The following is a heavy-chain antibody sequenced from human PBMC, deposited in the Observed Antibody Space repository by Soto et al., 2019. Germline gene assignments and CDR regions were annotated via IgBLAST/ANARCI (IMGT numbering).Heavy chain of an antibody. J-gene: IGHJ5*02. V-gene: IGHV3-48*02. D-gene: IGHD2-2*01. Sequence: GSLRLSWAGSGFTFRSYSMNWVRQAPGKGLEWVSYISISGTAIYYADSVKGRFTISRDDAKNSPYLQMNSLRDEDTSVYYCARDHGPAGSSDPWGPGALVTVSS. CDR3: ARDHGPAGSSDP. CDR1: GFTFRSYS. CDR2: ISISGTAI.